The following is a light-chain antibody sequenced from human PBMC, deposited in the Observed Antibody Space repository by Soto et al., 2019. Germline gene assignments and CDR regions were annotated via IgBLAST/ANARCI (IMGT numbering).Light chain of an antibody. CDR1: QSVRSNY. CDR3: HQYGNAPEM. V-gene: IGKV3-20*01. Sequence: EIVLTQSPATLSLSPGERATLSCRASQSVRSNYLAWYRQKPGQAPRLLIYGASNRAPGIPDRFTGSGSATDFTLTISRLEPEDFAVYYCHQYGNAPEMFGQGTKVDIK. J-gene: IGKJ1*01. CDR2: GAS.